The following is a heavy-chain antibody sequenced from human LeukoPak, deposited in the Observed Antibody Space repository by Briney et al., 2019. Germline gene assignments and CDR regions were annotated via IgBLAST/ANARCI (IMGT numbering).Heavy chain of an antibody. CDR2: IRYDGSNK. CDR1: GFTFSSYG. J-gene: IGHJ4*02. D-gene: IGHD4-11*01. V-gene: IGHV3-30*02. Sequence: GGSLRLSCAASGFTFSSYGMHWVRLAPGKGLEWVAFIRYDGSNKYYADSVKGRFTISRDNSKNTLYLQMNSLRAEDTAVYYCAKGFSATVTTPNFDYWGQGTLVTVSS. CDR3: AKGFSATVTTPNFDY.